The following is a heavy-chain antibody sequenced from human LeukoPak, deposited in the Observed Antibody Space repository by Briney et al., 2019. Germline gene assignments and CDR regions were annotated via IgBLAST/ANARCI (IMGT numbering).Heavy chain of an antibody. CDR2: TNHSGST. CDR3: ARVERITMIVVVKAQYYYYMDV. J-gene: IGHJ6*03. CDR1: GGSFSGYY. D-gene: IGHD3-22*01. Sequence: PSETLSPTCAVYGGSFSGYYWSWIRQPPGKGLEWIGETNHSGSTNYNPSLKSRVTISVDTSKNQFSLKLSSVTAADTAVYYCARVERITMIVVVKAQYYYYMDVWGKGTTVTVSS. V-gene: IGHV4-34*01.